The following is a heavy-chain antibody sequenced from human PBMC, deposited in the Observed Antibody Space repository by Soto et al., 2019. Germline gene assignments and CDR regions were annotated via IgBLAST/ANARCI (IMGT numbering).Heavy chain of an antibody. CDR2: ISGSGGNT. D-gene: IGHD5-12*01. V-gene: IGHV3-23*01. Sequence: GSLSLSCAASGFTFSSYAMTWVRQAPGKGLECVSAISGSGGNTYYADPVKGRFTIARDNSKNTLYLQMNSLRAEDTAVYYCAKDRWLGDFDYWGQGTLVTVSS. CDR3: AKDRWLGDFDY. J-gene: IGHJ4*02. CDR1: GFTFSSYA.